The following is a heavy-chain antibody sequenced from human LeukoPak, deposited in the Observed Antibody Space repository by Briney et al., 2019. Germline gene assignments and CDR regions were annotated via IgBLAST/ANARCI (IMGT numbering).Heavy chain of an antibody. D-gene: IGHD3-10*01. V-gene: IGHV3-21*01. J-gene: IGHJ4*02. CDR3: ARDPSYYYGSGSYSDY. CDR1: GFTFSSYS. CDR2: ISSSSSYI. Sequence: GSLRLSCAASGFTFSSYSMNWVRLAPGKGLEWVSSISSSSSYIYYADSVKGRFTISRDNAKNSLYLQMNSLRAEDTAVYYCARDPSYYYGSGSYSDYWGQGTLVTVSS.